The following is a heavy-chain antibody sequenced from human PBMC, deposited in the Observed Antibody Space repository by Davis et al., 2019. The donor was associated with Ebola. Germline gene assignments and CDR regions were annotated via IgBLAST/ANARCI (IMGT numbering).Heavy chain of an antibody. V-gene: IGHV1-3*01. CDR3: ARPPTIFGVGLDY. CDR1: GYTFTSYA. Sequence: AASVTVSCTASGYTFTSYAMHWVRQAPGQRLESMGWINAGNGNTKYSQKFQGRVTITRDTSASTAYMELSSLRSEDTAVYYCARPPTIFGVGLDYWGQGTLVTVSS. CDR2: INAGNGNT. D-gene: IGHD3-3*01. J-gene: IGHJ4*02.